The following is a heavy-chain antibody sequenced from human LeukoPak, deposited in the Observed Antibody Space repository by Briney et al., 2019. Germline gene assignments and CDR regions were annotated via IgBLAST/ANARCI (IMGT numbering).Heavy chain of an antibody. D-gene: IGHD1-26*01. V-gene: IGHV1-3*04. CDR3: ARVPLSDASGHYYPH. CDR1: GYTFTNYG. Sequence: RASVKVSCKTSGYTFTNYGMHWVRQAPRQSPEWMGWINTGNGGTKSSQRFQDRVTLTRDTSARTAYMELNSLNSEDTAVYYCARVPLSDASGHYYPHWGQGTLVTVSS. CDR2: INTGNGGT. J-gene: IGHJ1*01.